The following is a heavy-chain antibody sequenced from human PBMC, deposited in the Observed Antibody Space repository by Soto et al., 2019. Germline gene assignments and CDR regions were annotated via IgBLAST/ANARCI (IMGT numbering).Heavy chain of an antibody. CDR1: GGSITSGGYY. J-gene: IGHJ4*02. CDR2: IYDSGST. CDR3: ARKQAGYFYGIDY. Sequence: ASETLSLTCTVSGGSITSGGYYWSWIRQHPGKGLEWLGYIYDSGSTFYNPSLKSRITLSVDTSKNQFSLKLSSVTFADTAVYFCARKQAGYFYGIDYWGQGTLVTVSS. V-gene: IGHV4-31*03. D-gene: IGHD3-10*01.